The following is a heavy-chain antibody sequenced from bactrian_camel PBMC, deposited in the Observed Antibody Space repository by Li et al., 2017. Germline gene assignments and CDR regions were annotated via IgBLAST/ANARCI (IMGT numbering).Heavy chain of an antibody. D-gene: IGHD1*01. J-gene: IGHJ6*01. CDR1: GASYNNHV. CDR2: ITPLSGNT. CDR3: ASRAVSSCRLTSDFRY. Sequence: HVQLVESGGGSVTAGGTLTLSCVGSGASYNNHVCMAWFRQAPGMEREGVATITPLSGNTNYADSVKGRFTISKDNAKNTLYLQMNDLKPEDTAQYYCASRAVSSCRLTSDFRYWGQGTQVTVS. V-gene: IGHV3S63*01.